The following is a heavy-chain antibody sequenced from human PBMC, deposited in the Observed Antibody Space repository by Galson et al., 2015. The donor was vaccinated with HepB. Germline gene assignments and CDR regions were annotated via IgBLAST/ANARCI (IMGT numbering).Heavy chain of an antibody. CDR2: ISAYNGNT. V-gene: IGHV1-18*01. J-gene: IGHJ4*02. D-gene: IGHD3-3*01. CDR1: GYTFTSYG. Sequence: SVKVSCKASGYTFTSYGISWVRQAPGQGLEWMGWISAYNGNTNYAQKLQGRVTMTTDTSTSTAYMELRSLRSDDTAVYYCARDLPAYYDFWSGPPFDYWGQGTLVTVSS. CDR3: ARDLPAYYDFWSGPPFDY.